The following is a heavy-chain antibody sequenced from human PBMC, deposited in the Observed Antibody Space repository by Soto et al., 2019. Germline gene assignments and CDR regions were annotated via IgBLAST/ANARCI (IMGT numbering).Heavy chain of an antibody. CDR2: ISYDDK. V-gene: IGHV2-70*20. D-gene: IGHD3-3*01. Sequence: TLRLSCAASGFTFSSYGMHWVRQAPGKGLEWVAVISYDDKYYSTSLKTRLTISKDTSKNQVVLTMTNMDPVDTATYYCARSKTYYDFWSGYYSDYYYYGMDVWGQGTTVTVSS. J-gene: IGHJ6*02. CDR1: GFTFSSYGMH. CDR3: ARSKTYYDFWSGYYSDYYYYGMDV.